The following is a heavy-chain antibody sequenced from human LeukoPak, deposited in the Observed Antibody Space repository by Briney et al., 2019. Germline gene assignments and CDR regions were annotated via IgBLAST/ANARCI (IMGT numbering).Heavy chain of an antibody. Sequence: PGGSLRLSCAASGFTFSRYWMSWVRQAPGKGLEWVANIKQDGSEKYYVDSVKGRFTISRDNAKNSLNLQMNSLRAEDTAVYYCARVRATVTPFDYWGQGTLVTVSS. D-gene: IGHD4-17*01. CDR3: ARVRATVTPFDY. CDR2: IKQDGSEK. J-gene: IGHJ4*02. CDR1: GFTFSRYW. V-gene: IGHV3-7*02.